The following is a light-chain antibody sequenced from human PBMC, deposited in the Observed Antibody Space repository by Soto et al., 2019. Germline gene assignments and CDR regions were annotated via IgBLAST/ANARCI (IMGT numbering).Light chain of an antibody. CDR2: AAS. Sequence: DIQMTQSPSSLSASVGDRVTITCRASQGIRNYLAWYQQRPGKVPTLLIYAASTLQSGVPSRFSGSGSGTHFTLTISSRQPQDVATYYCQKYNSAPLTFGQGTRLEIK. J-gene: IGKJ5*01. V-gene: IGKV1-27*01. CDR1: QGIRNY. CDR3: QKYNSAPLT.